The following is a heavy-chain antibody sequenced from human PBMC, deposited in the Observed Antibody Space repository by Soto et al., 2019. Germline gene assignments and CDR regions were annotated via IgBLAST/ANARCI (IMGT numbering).Heavy chain of an antibody. J-gene: IGHJ6*03. Sequence: QVQLVQSGAEVKKPGASVKVSCKASGYTFTSYDINWVRQATGQGLEWMGWMNPNSGNTGYAQKFQGRVTMTRTTSISTAYMELSSLRSEDTAVYYCATGADYYYYYYMDVWGKGTTVTVSS. CDR3: ATGADYYYYYYMDV. CDR1: GYTFTSYD. V-gene: IGHV1-8*01. CDR2: MNPNSGNT.